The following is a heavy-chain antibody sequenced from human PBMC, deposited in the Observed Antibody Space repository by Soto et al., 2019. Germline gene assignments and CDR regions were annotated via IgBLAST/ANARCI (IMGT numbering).Heavy chain of an antibody. CDR1: GGSISSSSYY. J-gene: IGHJ5*02. CDR2: IYYSGST. D-gene: IGHD6-13*01. Sequence: PSETLSLTCTVSGGSISSSSYYWGWIRQPPGKGLEWIGSIYYSGSTYFNPSLESRVTISVDTSKNQFSLKLSSVTAADTAVYYCARRRSWGGDWFEPCGQGTQVTVS. CDR3: ARRRSWGGDWFEP. V-gene: IGHV4-39*01.